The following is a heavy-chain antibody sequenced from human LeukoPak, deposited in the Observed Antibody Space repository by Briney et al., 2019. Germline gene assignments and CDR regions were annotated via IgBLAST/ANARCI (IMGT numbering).Heavy chain of an antibody. CDR1: GFTFSGYA. Sequence: GGSLRLSCAASGFTFSGYAMSWVRQAPGKGLEWVSAISSSADSTYYTDSVKGRFTISRDNSENTLYLQMSALRAEDTAKYYCSRYCITGGCQPLDSYYGMDVWGQGTTVTVSS. CDR2: ISSSADST. V-gene: IGHV3-23*01. J-gene: IGHJ6*02. D-gene: IGHD2-8*01. CDR3: SRYCITGGCQPLDSYYGMDV.